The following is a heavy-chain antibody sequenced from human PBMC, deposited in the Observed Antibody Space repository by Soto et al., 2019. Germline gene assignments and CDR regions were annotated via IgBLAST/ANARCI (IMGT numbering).Heavy chain of an antibody. CDR1: GGSVSSGSYY. D-gene: IGHD4-4*01. Sequence: SETLSLTCTVSGGSVSSGSYYWSWIRQPPGKGLEWIGYIYYSGSTNYNPSLKSRVTISVDTSKNQFSLKLSSVTAADTAVYYCARGVTTEYYYGMDVWGQGTTVTVSS. J-gene: IGHJ6*02. V-gene: IGHV4-61*01. CDR2: IYYSGST. CDR3: ARGVTTEYYYGMDV.